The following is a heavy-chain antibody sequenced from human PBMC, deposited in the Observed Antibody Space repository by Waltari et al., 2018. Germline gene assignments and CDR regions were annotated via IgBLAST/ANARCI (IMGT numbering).Heavy chain of an antibody. CDR3: ARGSYYDFWSGYYSPTFDY. CDR2: ISSSGSTI. Sequence: EVQLVESGGGLVQPGGSLRLSCAASGFTFSSYEMNWVRQAPGQGLEWVSYISSSGSTIYYADSVKGRFTIARDNAKNSLYLQMNSLRAEDTAVYYCARGSYYDFWSGYYSPTFDYWGQGTLVTVSS. D-gene: IGHD3-3*01. V-gene: IGHV3-48*03. J-gene: IGHJ4*02. CDR1: GFTFSSYE.